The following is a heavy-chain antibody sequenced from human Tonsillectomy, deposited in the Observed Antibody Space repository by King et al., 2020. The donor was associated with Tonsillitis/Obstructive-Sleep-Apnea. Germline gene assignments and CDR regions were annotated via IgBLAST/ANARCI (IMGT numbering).Heavy chain of an antibody. V-gene: IGHV4-59*01. CDR3: ARDMVLDAGGDAFDL. CDR2: IYYSGST. J-gene: IGHJ3*01. D-gene: IGHD2-15*01. CDR1: GGSISSYY. Sequence: LQLQESGPGLVKPSETLSLTCTVSGGSISSYYWSWIRQPPGRGLEWIGSIYYSGSTNYNPSLKSRVTISVDTSKNQFSLKLSSVTAADTAVYYCARDMVLDAGGDAFDLWGQGTMVTVSS.